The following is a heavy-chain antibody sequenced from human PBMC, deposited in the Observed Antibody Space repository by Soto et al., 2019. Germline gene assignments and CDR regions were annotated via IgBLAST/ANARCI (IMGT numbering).Heavy chain of an antibody. J-gene: IGHJ6*02. Sequence: GASVKVSCKASGYTFTSYGISWVRQAPGQGLDWMGWISAYNGNTNYAQKLQGRVTMTTDTSTSTAYMELRSLRSDDTAVYYCARDIVVVVAATPTDYYYYGMDAWG. D-gene: IGHD2-15*01. CDR2: ISAYNGNT. CDR3: ARDIVVVVAATPTDYYYYGMDA. V-gene: IGHV1-18*01. CDR1: GYTFTSYG.